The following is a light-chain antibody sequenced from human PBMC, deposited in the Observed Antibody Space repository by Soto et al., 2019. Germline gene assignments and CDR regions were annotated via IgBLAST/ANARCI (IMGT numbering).Light chain of an antibody. J-gene: IGKJ1*01. Sequence: ETVLTQSPGTLSLSPGERGTLSCRASRSVSNNYLAWYQQKPGQAPRLLLYGASTRATGIPDRFSGSGSGTDFTLTITRLEPEDFAVYHCQQYGNSPTTFGQGTKVEIK. CDR3: QQYGNSPTT. CDR2: GAS. V-gene: IGKV3-20*01. CDR1: RSVSNNY.